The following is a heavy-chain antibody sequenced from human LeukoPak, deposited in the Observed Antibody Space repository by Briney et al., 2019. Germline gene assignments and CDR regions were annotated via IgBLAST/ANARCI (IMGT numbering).Heavy chain of an antibody. CDR3: ARGTYCGSDCYSFEY. D-gene: IGHD2-21*01. J-gene: IGHJ4*02. CDR1: GGSISSYY. CDR2: IFYSGST. Sequence: SETLSLTCTVSGGSISSYYWSWIRQPPGKGLEWIGYIFYSGSTNYNPSLKSRVTISLNTSKNQFSLKLSSVTAADTAVYYCARGTYCGSDCYSFEYWGQGTLVTVSS. V-gene: IGHV4-59*12.